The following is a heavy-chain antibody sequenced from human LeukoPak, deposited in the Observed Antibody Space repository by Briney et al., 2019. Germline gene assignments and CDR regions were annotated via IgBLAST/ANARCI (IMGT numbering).Heavy chain of an antibody. D-gene: IGHD6-6*01. J-gene: IGHJ4*02. CDR1: GYTFTGYY. V-gene: IGHV1-2*02. CDR3: ARVPSSIAARSEDYYFDY. CDR2: VNPNSGGT. Sequence: GASVTVSCKASGYTFTGYYMHWVRQAPGQGLEWMGWVNPNSGGTNYAQKFQGRVTMTRDTSISTAYMELSRLRSDDTAVYYCARVPSSIAARSEDYYFDYWGQGTLVTVS.